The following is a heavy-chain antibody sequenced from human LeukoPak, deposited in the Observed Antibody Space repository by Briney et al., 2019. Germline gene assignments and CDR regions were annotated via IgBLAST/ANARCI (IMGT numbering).Heavy chain of an antibody. CDR1: GITLSNYG. CDR3: AKRGVVIRVILVGFHKEAYYFDS. D-gene: IGHD3-22*01. J-gene: IGHJ4*02. Sequence: GGSLRLSCAVSGITLSNYGMTWVRQAPGKGLEWVAGLSGSGGSTNYADSVKGRFTISRDNAKNTLYLQMNSLRAEDTAVCFCAKRGVVIRVILVGFHKEAYYFDSWGQGVLVTVFS. CDR2: LSGSGGST. V-gene: IGHV3-23*01.